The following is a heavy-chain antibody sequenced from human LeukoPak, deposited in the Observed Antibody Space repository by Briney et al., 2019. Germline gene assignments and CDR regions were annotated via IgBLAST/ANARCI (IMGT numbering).Heavy chain of an antibody. CDR2: ISGSGGST. Sequence: SGGSLRLSCGASGFTFSSFGMHWVRQAPGKGLEWVSSISGSGGSTYYADSVKGRFSISRDNSKNTLYLQMNSLRAEDTAAYYCARSGLNRFDYWGQGTLVTVSS. J-gene: IGHJ4*02. D-gene: IGHD2-15*01. CDR3: ARSGLNRFDY. V-gene: IGHV3-23*01. CDR1: GFTFSSFG.